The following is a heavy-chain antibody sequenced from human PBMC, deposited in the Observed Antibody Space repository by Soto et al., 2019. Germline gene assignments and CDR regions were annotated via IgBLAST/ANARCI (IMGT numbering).Heavy chain of an antibody. D-gene: IGHD6-13*01. Sequence: QGELLESGGGVVQPGTSLRLSCAASGFPFSSFGMHWVRQAPGKGLEWVAVVSAAGYTTYYSDSVKGRFNISRDNSRNTLNLQMNSLRREDTGLYYCGKEGSIWKFAFDIWGRGTMVTVSS. CDR3: GKEGSIWKFAFDI. CDR1: GFPFSSFG. CDR2: VSAAGYTT. J-gene: IGHJ3*02. V-gene: IGHV3-30*18.